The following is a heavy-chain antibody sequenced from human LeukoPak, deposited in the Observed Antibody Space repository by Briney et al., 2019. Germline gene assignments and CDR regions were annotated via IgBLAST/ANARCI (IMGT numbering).Heavy chain of an antibody. CDR3: AREDDSRGFPY. CDR2: ISTDSTTK. J-gene: IGHJ4*02. CDR1: GFTFNSYS. V-gene: IGHV3-48*02. D-gene: IGHD3-22*01. Sequence: GGSLILSCAASGFTFNSYSMDWVRQAPGKGLEWVSYISTDSTTKYYADSVKGRFTISRDSAKNSQYLQMNGLRDDDTAVYYCAREDDSRGFPYWGQGTLVTVSS.